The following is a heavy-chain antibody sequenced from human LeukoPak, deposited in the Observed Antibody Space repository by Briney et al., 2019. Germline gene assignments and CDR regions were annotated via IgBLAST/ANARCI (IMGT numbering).Heavy chain of an antibody. CDR3: ARDMNV. Sequence: GGSLRLSCAASGFTFSSYAMHWVRQAPGKGLEWVAVISYDGSNKYYADSVKGRFTISRDNSKNTLYLQMNSLRAEDTAVYYCARDMNVWGQGTTVTVSS. J-gene: IGHJ6*02. CDR2: ISYDGSNK. CDR1: GFTFSSYA. V-gene: IGHV3-30*04.